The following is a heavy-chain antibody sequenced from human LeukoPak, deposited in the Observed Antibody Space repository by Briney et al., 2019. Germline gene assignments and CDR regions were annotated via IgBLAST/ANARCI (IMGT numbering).Heavy chain of an antibody. CDR2: ISYDGSNK. J-gene: IGHJ6*02. V-gene: IGHV3-30*18. D-gene: IGHD3-10*01. CDR1: GFTFSSYW. Sequence: GGSLRLSCAASGFTFSSYWMSWVRQAPGKGLEWVAVISYDGSNKYYADSVKGRFTISRDNSKNTLYLQMNSLRAGDTAVYYCAKDLGSYYYGSGRDYGMDVWGQGTTVTVSS. CDR3: AKDLGSYYYGSGRDYGMDV.